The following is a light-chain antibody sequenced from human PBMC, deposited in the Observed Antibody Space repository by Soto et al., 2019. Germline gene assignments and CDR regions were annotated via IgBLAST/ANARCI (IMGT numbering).Light chain of an antibody. V-gene: IGKV1-5*03. CDR1: QTISSW. Sequence: DIQMTQSPSTLSGYLGDRVTITCRASQTISSWLAWYQQKPGKAPKLLIYKASTLKSGVPSRFSGSGSGTEFTLTISSLQPDDFATYYCQHYNSYSEAFGQVSKVDVK. CDR2: KAS. J-gene: IGKJ1*01. CDR3: QHYNSYSEA.